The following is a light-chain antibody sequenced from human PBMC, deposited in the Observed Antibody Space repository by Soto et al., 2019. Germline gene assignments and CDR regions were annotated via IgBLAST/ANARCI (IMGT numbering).Light chain of an antibody. CDR3: QQYGSSPET. CDR1: QSVSSSY. CDR2: GAS. Sequence: EIGLTQSPGTLSLSPGERATLSCRASQSVSSSYLAWYQQKPGQAPRLLIYGASSTATGIPDRFSGSGSGTDFTLTISRLEPEDFAVYYCQQYGSSPETFGQGTKV. V-gene: IGKV3-20*01. J-gene: IGKJ1*01.